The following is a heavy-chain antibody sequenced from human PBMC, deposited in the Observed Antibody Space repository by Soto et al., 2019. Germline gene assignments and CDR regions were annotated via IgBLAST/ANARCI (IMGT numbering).Heavy chain of an antibody. Sequence: EVQLLESGGGVVQPGGSLRLSCEASGFNFKKFAMGWVRQAPGEGLEWVSGISCCGGSTSYADSVKGRFTLARDDSKNPLSLHLNSLRFEDTARYFCAKAGGEQWLLPHLDNWGQGTLVTVS. V-gene: IGHV3-23*01. CDR1: GFNFKKFA. D-gene: IGHD6-19*01. CDR2: ISCCGGST. CDR3: AKAGGEQWLLPHLDN. J-gene: IGHJ4*02.